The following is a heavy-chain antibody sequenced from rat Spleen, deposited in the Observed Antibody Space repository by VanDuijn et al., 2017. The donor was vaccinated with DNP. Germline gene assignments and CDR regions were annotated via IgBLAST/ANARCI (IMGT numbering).Heavy chain of an antibody. J-gene: IGHJ2*01. CDR3: ARAIPRYFDY. D-gene: IGHD3-8*01. CDR2: SNGDSSTI. Sequence: EVKLVESGGGLVQPGRSLKLSCAASGFNLNAYWMAWVRLAPGKGLEWIGESNGDSSTITYTHSLRDKFIIARDNAQNTLYLQTSRLGSEDTAIYYCARAIPRYFDYWGQGVMVTVSS. CDR1: GFNLNAYW. V-gene: IGHV4-2*01.